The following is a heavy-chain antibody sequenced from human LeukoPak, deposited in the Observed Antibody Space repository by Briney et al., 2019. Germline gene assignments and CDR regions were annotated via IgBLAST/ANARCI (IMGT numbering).Heavy chain of an antibody. Sequence: ASVKVSCKASGGTFSSYAISWVRQAPGQGLEWMGGIIPIFGTANYAQKFQGRVTITTDESTSTAYMELSSLRSEDTAAYYCAREFNGPYYDFWSGYFANWFDPWGQGTLVTVSS. CDR2: IIPIFGTA. CDR1: GGTFSSYA. D-gene: IGHD3-3*01. CDR3: AREFNGPYYDFWSGYFANWFDP. V-gene: IGHV1-69*05. J-gene: IGHJ5*02.